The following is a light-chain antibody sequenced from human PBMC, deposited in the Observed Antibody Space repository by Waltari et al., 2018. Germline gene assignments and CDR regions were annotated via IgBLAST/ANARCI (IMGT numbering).Light chain of an antibody. Sequence: EIVMPQSPATLSVSPGERATLSCRASQSVSSKLAWYQQKPGQAPRLLIYGASTRATGIPARFSGSGSGTEFTLTISSLQSEDFAVYYCQQYNNWPPGTFGQGTKVEIK. CDR2: GAS. CDR1: QSVSSK. J-gene: IGKJ1*01. V-gene: IGKV3-15*01. CDR3: QQYNNWPPGT.